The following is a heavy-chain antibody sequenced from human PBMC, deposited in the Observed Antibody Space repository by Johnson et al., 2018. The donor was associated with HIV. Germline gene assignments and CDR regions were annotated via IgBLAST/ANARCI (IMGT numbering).Heavy chain of an antibody. D-gene: IGHD1-1*01. V-gene: IGHV3-33*08. Sequence: QVQLVESGGDVVQPGRSLRLSCAASGFTFSRYGIHWVRQAPGKGLEWVAFIRYDGSNKYYADSVKGRFTISRTNSKNTLYLQMRSLRAEETAVDYWARGGIIHDSFDIWGQGTMVTVSS. J-gene: IGHJ3*02. CDR2: IRYDGSNK. CDR3: ARGGIIHDSFDI. CDR1: GFTFSRYG.